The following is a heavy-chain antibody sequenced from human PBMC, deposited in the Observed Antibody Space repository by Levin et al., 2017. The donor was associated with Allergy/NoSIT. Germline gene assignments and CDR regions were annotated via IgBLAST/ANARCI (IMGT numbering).Heavy chain of an antibody. J-gene: IGHJ5*02. V-gene: IGHV1-46*01. CDR3: AREEYSSRWDTTRWFWFDP. CDR1: GYTFTSYY. CDR2: INPSGGST. Sequence: ASVKVSCKASGYTFTSYYMHWVRQAPGQGLEWMGIINPSGGSTNYAQKFQGRVTMTRDTYTSTVYMELSSLRSEDTAVYYCAREEYSSRWDTTRWFWFDPWGQGTLVTVSS. D-gene: IGHD6-13*01.